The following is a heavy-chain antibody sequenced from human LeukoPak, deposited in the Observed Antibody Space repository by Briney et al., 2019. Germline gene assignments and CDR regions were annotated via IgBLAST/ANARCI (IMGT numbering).Heavy chain of an antibody. Sequence: SETLSLTCAVYGGSFSGYYWSWIRQPPGKGLEWIGEINHSGSTNYDPSLKSRVTISVDTSKNQFSLKLSSLTAADTAVYYCARGPSYSSRWPQNYYYYMDVWDKGTTVTVSS. V-gene: IGHV4-34*01. D-gene: IGHD6-13*01. CDR2: INHSGST. CDR1: GGSFSGYY. CDR3: ARGPSYSSRWPQNYYYYMDV. J-gene: IGHJ6*03.